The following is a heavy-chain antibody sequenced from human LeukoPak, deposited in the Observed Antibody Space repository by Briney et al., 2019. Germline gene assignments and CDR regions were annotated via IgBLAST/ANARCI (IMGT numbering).Heavy chain of an antibody. Sequence: ASVKVSCKASGYTFTSYYMHWVRQAPGQGLEWMGIINPSGGSTSYAQKFQGRVTMTRDMSTSTDYMELSSLRSEDTAVYYCARVGNYDFWSGYYNSNWFDPWGQGTLVTVSS. CDR3: ARVGNYDFWSGYYNSNWFDP. J-gene: IGHJ5*02. CDR2: INPSGGST. CDR1: GYTFTSYY. V-gene: IGHV1-46*01. D-gene: IGHD3-3*01.